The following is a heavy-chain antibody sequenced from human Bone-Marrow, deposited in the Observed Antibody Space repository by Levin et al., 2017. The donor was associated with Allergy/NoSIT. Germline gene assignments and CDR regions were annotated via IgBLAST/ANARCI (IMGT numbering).Heavy chain of an antibody. Sequence: GESLKISCAASGFTFSSYSMNWVRQAPGKGLEWVSSISSSSSYIYYADSVKGRFTISRDNAKNSLYLQMNSLRAEDTAVYYCAREPITGYSSSWYRNWGSIDYWGQGTLVTVSS. J-gene: IGHJ4*02. CDR1: GFTFSSYS. CDR2: ISSSSSYI. CDR3: AREPITGYSSSWYRNWGSIDY. V-gene: IGHV3-21*01. D-gene: IGHD6-13*01.